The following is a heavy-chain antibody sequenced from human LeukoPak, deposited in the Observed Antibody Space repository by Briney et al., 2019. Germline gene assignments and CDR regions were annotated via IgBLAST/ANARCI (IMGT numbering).Heavy chain of an antibody. CDR1: GGSISSGGYS. Sequence: PSETLSLTCAVSGGSISSGGYSWSWIRQPPGKGLEWIGYIYHSGSTCYNPSLKSRVTISVDRSKNQFSLKLSSVTAADTAVYYCARARYYYGSGSRLDYWGQGTLVTVSS. CDR2: IYHSGST. V-gene: IGHV4-30-2*01. CDR3: ARARYYYGSGSRLDY. J-gene: IGHJ4*02. D-gene: IGHD3-10*01.